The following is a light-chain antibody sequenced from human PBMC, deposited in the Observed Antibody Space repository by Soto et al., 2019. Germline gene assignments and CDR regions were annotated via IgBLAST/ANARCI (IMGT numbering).Light chain of an antibody. CDR2: AAS. Sequence: DVQMTQSPSSLSASVGDRVTITCRASQSISRYLNCYQQNPGQAPKLLIYAASSLQSGVPSRFSGSGSGTDFTLNISRLRPEDFGTYYCQQGYSTAFTFVPGTKVDIK. CDR1: QSISRY. CDR3: QQGYSTAFT. V-gene: IGKV1-39*01. J-gene: IGKJ3*01.